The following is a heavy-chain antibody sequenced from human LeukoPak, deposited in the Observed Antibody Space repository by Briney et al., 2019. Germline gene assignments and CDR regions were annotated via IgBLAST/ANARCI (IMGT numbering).Heavy chain of an antibody. D-gene: IGHD1-1*01. CDR2: IIPILGIG. CDR1: GGTFSNYA. J-gene: IGHJ6*02. CDR3: GREGGLAGTLHPGSYYGMDV. Sequence: GASVKVSCKASGGTFSNYAISWVRQAPGQGLEWMGRIIPILGIGNYAQKFQGRVTITADKSASTAYMELSSLRSEDTAVYYCGREGGLAGTLHPGSYYGMDVWGQGTTVTVSS. V-gene: IGHV1-69*04.